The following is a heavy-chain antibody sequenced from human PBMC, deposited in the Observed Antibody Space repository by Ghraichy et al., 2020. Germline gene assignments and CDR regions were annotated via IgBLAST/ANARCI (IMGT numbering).Heavy chain of an antibody. CDR3: ARDDRSPSGSYITGYYYYYGMDV. CDR1: GGTFSSYA. CDR2: IIPIFGTA. J-gene: IGHJ6*02. D-gene: IGHD1-26*01. Sequence: SVKVSCKASGGTFSSYAISWVRQAPGQGLEWMGGIIPIFGTANYAQKFQGRVTITADESTSTAYMELSSLRSEDTAVYYCARDDRSPSGSYITGYYYYYGMDVWGQGTTVTVSS. V-gene: IGHV1-69*13.